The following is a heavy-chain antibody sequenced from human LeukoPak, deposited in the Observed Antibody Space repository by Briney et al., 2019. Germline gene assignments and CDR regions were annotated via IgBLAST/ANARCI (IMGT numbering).Heavy chain of an antibody. CDR2: ISYDGSNK. CDR1: GFTFSSYA. CDR3: ARDGERFITMEAFDY. D-gene: IGHD3-10*01. Sequence: GGSLRLSCAASGFTFSSYAMHWVRQAPGKGLEWVAVISYDGSNKYYADSVKGRFTISRDNSKITLYLQMNSLRAEDTAVYYCARDGERFITMEAFDYWGQGTLVTVSS. V-gene: IGHV3-30-3*01. J-gene: IGHJ4*02.